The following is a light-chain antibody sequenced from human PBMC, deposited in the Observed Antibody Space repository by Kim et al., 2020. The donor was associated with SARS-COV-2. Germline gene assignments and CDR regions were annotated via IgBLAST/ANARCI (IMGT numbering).Light chain of an antibody. V-gene: IGKV1-16*02. CDR2: AAS. Sequence: DIQMSQSPSSLSASVGDRVTITCRASQDIKNALTWFRQKPGKAPESLIYAASSLRSGVPSKFSGSGSGTDFTLTISSLPEDFATYYCQQYWVYPVTFGQGTKLE. CDR1: QDIKNA. CDR3: QQYWVYPVT. J-gene: IGKJ2*01.